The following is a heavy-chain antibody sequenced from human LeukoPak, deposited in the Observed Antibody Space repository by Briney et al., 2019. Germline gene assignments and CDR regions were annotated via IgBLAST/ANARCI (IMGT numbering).Heavy chain of an antibody. J-gene: IGHJ4*02. Sequence: GGSLRLSCAASGFTFSNYAMSWVRQAPGRGLEWVSAISGSGGSTHYADSVKGRFTISRDNSKNTLYLQMNSLRAEDTAVYYCAKEIVVEVVGHYFDYWGQETLVTVSS. CDR2: ISGSGGST. CDR3: AKEIVVEVVGHYFDY. V-gene: IGHV3-23*01. D-gene: IGHD2-15*01. CDR1: GFTFSNYA.